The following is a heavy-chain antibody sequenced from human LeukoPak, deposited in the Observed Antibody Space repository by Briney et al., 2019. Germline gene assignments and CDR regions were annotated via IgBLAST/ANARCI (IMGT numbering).Heavy chain of an antibody. CDR2: INHSGIS. D-gene: IGHD3-10*01. CDR1: GYSISSGYY. CDR3: ARSITMVRGVMGDAFDI. J-gene: IGHJ3*02. V-gene: IGHV4-38-2*02. Sequence: PSETLSLTCTVSGYSISSGYYWGWIRQPPGKGLEWIGSINHSGISYYNPSLKSRVTMSVDTSKNQFSLNLRSVTAADTAVYYCARSITMVRGVMGDAFDIWGQGTMVTVSS.